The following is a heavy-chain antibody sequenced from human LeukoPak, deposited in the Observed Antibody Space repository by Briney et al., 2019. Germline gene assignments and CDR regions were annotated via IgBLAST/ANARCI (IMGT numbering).Heavy chain of an antibody. V-gene: IGHV3-23*01. D-gene: IGHD1-1*01. CDR1: GFTFSSNA. J-gene: IGHJ4*02. Sequence: GGSLRLSCTPSGFTFSSNAMTWVRQAPGEGLERVSSINDRGTNTYYTDSVRGRFNISGDNSKNRLFLQMNSLRAEDTAFYYCARCPRDNCRGGFDYWGQGALVTVSS. CDR2: INDRGTNT. CDR3: ARCPRDNCRGGFDY.